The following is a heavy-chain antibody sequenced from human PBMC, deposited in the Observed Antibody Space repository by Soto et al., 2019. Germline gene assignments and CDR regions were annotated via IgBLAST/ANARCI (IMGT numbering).Heavy chain of an antibody. CDR3: ARTLYGDNVDY. CDR1: GYTFTSYD. J-gene: IGHJ4*02. V-gene: IGHV1-8*01. Sequence: QVQLVQSGAEVKKPGASVKVSCKASGYTFTSYDINWVRQATGQGLEWMGWMNPNSGNTGYAQKFQGRDTMTRNTFISTSYMKLSSLRTEDTAVFYWARTLYGDNVDYWGQGTLVTVSS. D-gene: IGHD4-17*01. CDR2: MNPNSGNT.